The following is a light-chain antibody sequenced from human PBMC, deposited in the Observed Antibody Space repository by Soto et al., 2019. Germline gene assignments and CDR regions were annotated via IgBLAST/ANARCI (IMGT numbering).Light chain of an antibody. V-gene: IGKV1-39*01. CDR1: QSISSY. J-gene: IGKJ3*01. CDR3: QQSYSTPFT. CDR2: AAS. Sequence: DIQMTQSPSSLSASVGDRVTITCRASQSISSYLNWYQQKPGKAPKLLIYAASSLQSGVPSRFSGSGSETDFTLTISSLQPEYVATYYCQQSYSTPFTFGPGTKVDIK.